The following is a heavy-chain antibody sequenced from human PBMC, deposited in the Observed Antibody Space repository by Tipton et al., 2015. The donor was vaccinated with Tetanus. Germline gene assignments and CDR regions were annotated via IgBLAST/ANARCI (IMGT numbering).Heavy chain of an antibody. CDR2: ISAYTGNR. D-gene: IGHD6-19*01. CDR3: ARDPHRVYSSGWYEYDY. J-gene: IGHJ4*02. CDR1: GYTFTSYG. V-gene: IGHV1-18*04. Sequence: QLVQSGAEVKKPGASVKVSCKASGYTFTSYGISWVRQAPGQGLEWMGWISAYTGNRNYAQKLQGRVTMTTDTSTSTAYMELRSLRSDDTAVYFCARDPHRVYSSGWYEYDYWGQGTLVTVSS.